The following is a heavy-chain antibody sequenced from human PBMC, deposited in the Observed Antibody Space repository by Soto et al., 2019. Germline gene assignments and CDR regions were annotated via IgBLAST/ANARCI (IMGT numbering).Heavy chain of an antibody. V-gene: IGHV3-21*01. CDR1: GFTFSSYS. D-gene: IGHD5-18*01. CDR2: ISSSSSYI. J-gene: IGHJ4*02. CDR3: AKIHRLTHPFDY. Sequence: EVQLVESGGGLVKPGGSLRLSCAASGFTFSSYSMNWVRQAPGKGLEWVSSISSSSSYIYYADSVKGRFTISRDNAKNSLYLQMNSLRAEDTAVYYCAKIHRLTHPFDYWGQGTLVTVSS.